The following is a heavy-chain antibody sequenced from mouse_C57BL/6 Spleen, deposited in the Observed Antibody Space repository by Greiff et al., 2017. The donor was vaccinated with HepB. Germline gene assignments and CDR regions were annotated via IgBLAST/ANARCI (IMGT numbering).Heavy chain of an antibody. J-gene: IGHJ1*03. CDR2: ISGGGGNI. CDR1: GFTFSSYT. Sequence: DVMLVESGGGLVKPGGSLKLSCAASGFTFSSYTMSWVRQTPEKRLEWVATISGGGGNIYYPDSVKGRFTISRDNAKNTLYLQMSSLRSEATALYYCARRTRTVRDWYFDGWGTGTTVTVSS. D-gene: IGHD1-1*01. V-gene: IGHV5-9*01. CDR3: ARRTRTVRDWYFDG.